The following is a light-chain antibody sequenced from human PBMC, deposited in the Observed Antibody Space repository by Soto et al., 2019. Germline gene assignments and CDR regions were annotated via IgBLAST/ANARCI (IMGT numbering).Light chain of an antibody. V-gene: IGKV4-1*01. CDR2: WAC. J-gene: IGKJ1*01. Sequence: DIVMTQSPDSLAVSLGERATINCKSSQSVLYSSNNKNYLAWYQQKPGQPPKLLIYWACTRESGVPDRFTGSGSGTDFTLTISSLQAEDVAVYYCQQYYTPPWTFGQGTKVEIK. CDR1: QSVLYSSNNKNY. CDR3: QQYYTPPWT.